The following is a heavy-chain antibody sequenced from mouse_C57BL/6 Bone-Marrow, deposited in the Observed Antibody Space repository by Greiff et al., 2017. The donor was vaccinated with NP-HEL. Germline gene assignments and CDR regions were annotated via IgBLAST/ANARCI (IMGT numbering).Heavy chain of an antibody. J-gene: IGHJ4*01. CDR1: GYTFTSYW. Sequence: QVQLQQPGAELVRPGTSVKLSCKASGYTFTSYWMHWVKQRPGQGLEWIGVIDPSDSYPNYNQKFKGKATLTVDTSSITAYMQLSSLTSEDSAVYYCARKRDYYSSSYDYYAMDYWDQGTSVTVSS. D-gene: IGHD1-1*01. CDR2: IDPSDSYP. CDR3: ARKRDYYSSSYDYYAMDY. V-gene: IGHV1-59*01.